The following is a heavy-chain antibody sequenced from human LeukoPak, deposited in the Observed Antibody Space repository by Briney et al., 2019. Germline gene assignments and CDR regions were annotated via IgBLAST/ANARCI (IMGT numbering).Heavy chain of an antibody. CDR1: GFTFDDYA. V-gene: IGHV3-9*01. CDR3: ARRSGSPFDY. D-gene: IGHD3-3*01. CDR2: ISWNSGSI. Sequence: GGSLRLSCAASGFTFDDYAKHWVRQAPGKGLEWVSGISWNSGSIGYADSVKGRFTISRDNAKNSLYLQMNSLRAEDTALYYCARRSGSPFDYWGQGTLVTVSS. J-gene: IGHJ4*02.